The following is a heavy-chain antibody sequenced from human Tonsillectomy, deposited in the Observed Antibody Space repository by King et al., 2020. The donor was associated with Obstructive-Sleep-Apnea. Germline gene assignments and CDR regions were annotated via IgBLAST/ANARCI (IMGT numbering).Heavy chain of an antibody. Sequence: VTLKESGPALVKPTQTLTLTCTFSGFSLSTSGMCVSWIRQPPGKALECLARIDWDDVKYYSTSLKTRLTISKDTSKNQVVLTMTNMDPLDTATYYCARACITMVRGDHIDAFDIWGQGTMVTVSS. V-gene: IGHV2-70*15. CDR3: ARACITMVRGDHIDAFDI. CDR2: IDWDDVK. J-gene: IGHJ3*02. CDR1: GFSLSTSGMC. D-gene: IGHD3-10*01.